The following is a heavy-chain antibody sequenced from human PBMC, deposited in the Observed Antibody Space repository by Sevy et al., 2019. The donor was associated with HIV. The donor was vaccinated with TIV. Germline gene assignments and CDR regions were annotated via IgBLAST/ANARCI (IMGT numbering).Heavy chain of an antibody. CDR3: ARDRGMGDSRGFFDQ. J-gene: IGHJ4*02. V-gene: IGHV3-33*01. CDR2: IWYDGNNK. D-gene: IGHD3-22*01. CDR1: GFTFSDYG. Sequence: GGSLRRSCAASGFTFSDYGMHWVRQAPGKGLEWVAIIWYDGNNKYYRDSVKGRFTISRDNSKNTLYLQMNGLRAEDTAVYYCARDRGMGDSRGFFDQWGQGTLVTVSS.